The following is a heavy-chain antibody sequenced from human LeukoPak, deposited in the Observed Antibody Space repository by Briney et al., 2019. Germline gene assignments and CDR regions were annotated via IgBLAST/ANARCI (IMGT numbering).Heavy chain of an antibody. Sequence: SETLSLTCTVSGASISGYYRSWIRQPPGKRLEWIGYIYYSGSTNYNPSLKSRVTISVDTSKNQFSLKLSSVTAADTAVYYCARRYYDILTGYYDAFDIWGQGTMVTVSS. J-gene: IGHJ3*02. V-gene: IGHV4-59*08. CDR2: IYYSGST. CDR3: ARRYYDILTGYYDAFDI. D-gene: IGHD3-9*01. CDR1: GASISGYY.